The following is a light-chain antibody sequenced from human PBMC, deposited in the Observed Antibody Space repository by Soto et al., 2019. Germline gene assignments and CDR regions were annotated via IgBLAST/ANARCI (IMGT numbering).Light chain of an antibody. CDR2: LTL. CDR3: MQALQTPIT. Sequence: DIVMTQSPLSLPVTPGEPASISCRSSQSLLHSNGFNYLDWYLQKPGQSPQLLIYLTLNRASGVPDRFSGSGAGTDFTLKISRVDAEDVGVYYCMQALQTPITFGQGTRLEIK. CDR1: QSLLHSNGFNY. V-gene: IGKV2-28*01. J-gene: IGKJ5*01.